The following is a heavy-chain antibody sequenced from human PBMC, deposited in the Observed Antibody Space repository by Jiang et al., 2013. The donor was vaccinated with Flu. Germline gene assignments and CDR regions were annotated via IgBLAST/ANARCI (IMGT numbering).Heavy chain of an antibody. V-gene: IGHV4-59*01. J-gene: IGHJ6*02. CDR1: GGSISSYY. D-gene: IGHD5-24*01. CDR2: IYYSGST. CDR3: ARGGMGWLQLPGSRHYYYGMDV. Sequence: GPGLVKPSETLSLTCTVSGGSISSYYWSWIRQPPGKGLEWIGYIYYSGSTNYNPSLKSRVTISVDTSKNQFSLKLSSVTAADTAVYYCARGGMGWLQLPGSRHYYYGMDVWGQGTTVTVSS.